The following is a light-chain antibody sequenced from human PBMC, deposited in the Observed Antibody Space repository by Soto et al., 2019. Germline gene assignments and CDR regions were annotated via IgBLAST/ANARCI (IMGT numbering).Light chain of an antibody. CDR1: QSVSSN. Sequence: EIVLTQSPGTLSLSPGERAPLSCRASQSVSSNYLAWYQQKPGQAPRLLIYGASSRATGIPARFSGSGSGTEFTLTISSLQSEDFAVYYCQQYNNWPPITFGRGTRLEIK. CDR2: GAS. CDR3: QQYNNWPPIT. V-gene: IGKV3D-15*01. J-gene: IGKJ5*01.